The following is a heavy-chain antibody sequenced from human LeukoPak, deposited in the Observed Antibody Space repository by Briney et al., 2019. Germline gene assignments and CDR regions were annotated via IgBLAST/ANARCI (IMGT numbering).Heavy chain of an antibody. D-gene: IGHD1-26*01. Sequence: GGSLRLSCAASGFTFSSYSMNRVRQAPGKGLEWVSYISSSSSTIYYADSVKGRFTISRDNSKNTLYLQMNSLRAEDTAVYYCAGYGGSYPYYMDVWGKGTTVTISS. J-gene: IGHJ6*03. CDR2: ISSSSSTI. CDR3: AGYGGSYPYYMDV. V-gene: IGHV3-48*01. CDR1: GFTFSSYS.